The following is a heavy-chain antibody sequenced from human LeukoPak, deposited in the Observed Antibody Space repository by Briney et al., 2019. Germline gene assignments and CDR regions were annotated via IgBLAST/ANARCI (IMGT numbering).Heavy chain of an antibody. CDR2: ISYDGTKR. J-gene: IGHJ4*02. V-gene: IGHV3-30*04. CDR3: ARPEVPAAIHCFQY. Sequence: SGGSLRLSCAASGFTFSDFAMHWVRQAPGKGLEWVAVISYDGTKRYYADSVKGRFTISRDNAKNTVFLEMNSLKSEDTALYFCARPEVPAAIHCFQYWGQGTLVTVSS. D-gene: IGHD2-2*01. CDR1: GFTFSDFA.